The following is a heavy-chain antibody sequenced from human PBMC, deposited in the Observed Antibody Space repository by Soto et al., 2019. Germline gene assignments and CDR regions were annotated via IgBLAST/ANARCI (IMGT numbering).Heavy chain of an antibody. CDR3: ATGSFTSTGGRIGYHYNAMDV. J-gene: IGHJ6*02. D-gene: IGHD1-1*01. CDR2: IIPIFGPA. CDR1: GGTFSSHS. Sequence: SVKVSCKSSGGTFSSHSSNWVRQAPGQGLEWMGGIIPIFGPANFAKKFQGRVTITADESTTTAYMELSSLTSEDTAVYYCATGSFTSTGGRIGYHYNAMDVWGQGTTVTVSS. V-gene: IGHV1-69*13.